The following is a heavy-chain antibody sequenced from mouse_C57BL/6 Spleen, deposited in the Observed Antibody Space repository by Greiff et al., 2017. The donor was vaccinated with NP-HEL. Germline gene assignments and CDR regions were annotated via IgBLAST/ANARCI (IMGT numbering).Heavy chain of an antibody. CDR2: INPNNGGT. V-gene: IGHV1-22*01. Sequence: EVQLQQSGPELVKPGASVKMSCKASGYTFTDYNMHWVKQSHGKSLEWIGYINPNNGGTSYNQKFKGTATLTVNKSSSTAYMELRSRTSEDSAVYYCARVQLTGPFYYAMDYWGQGTSVTVSS. D-gene: IGHD4-1*01. J-gene: IGHJ4*01. CDR1: GYTFTDYN. CDR3: ARVQLTGPFYYAMDY.